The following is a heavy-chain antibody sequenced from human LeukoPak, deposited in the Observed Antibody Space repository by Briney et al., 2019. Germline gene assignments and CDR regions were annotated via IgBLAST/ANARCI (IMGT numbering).Heavy chain of an antibody. V-gene: IGHV3-23*01. J-gene: IGHJ4*02. CDR3: AKVASYSRSEYGSGSFDS. Sequence: GSLRLSCAASGFTFNTYAMSWVRQAPGKGLEWVSAITTSGGSTYYADSVKGRFTISRDNSKNTLYLQLNSLGAEDTAVYFCAKVASYSRSEYGSGSFDSWGQGTLVTVSS. CDR2: ITTSGGST. D-gene: IGHD3-10*01. CDR1: GFTFNTYA.